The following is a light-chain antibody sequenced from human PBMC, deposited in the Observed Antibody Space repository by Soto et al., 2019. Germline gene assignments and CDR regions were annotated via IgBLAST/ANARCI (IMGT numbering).Light chain of an antibody. J-gene: IGKJ5*01. CDR1: QSVDSTY. CDR2: ATS. CDR3: QQYHNWPIT. Sequence: EIVLTQSPGTLSLSPGERATLSCRASQSVDSTYLAWYQQKPDQSPRLLIYATSTRAAGIPDRFSGSGSGTEFTLTISSLQSEDFAVYYCQQYHNWPITFGQGTRLEIK. V-gene: IGKV3D-15*01.